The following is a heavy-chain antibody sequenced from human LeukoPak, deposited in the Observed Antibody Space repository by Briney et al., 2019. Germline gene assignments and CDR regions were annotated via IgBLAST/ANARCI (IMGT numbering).Heavy chain of an antibody. Sequence: GGSLRLSCAASGFTFDDYGMSWVRQAPGKGLEWVSGINWNGGSTGFADSVKGRFTISRDNAKNSLYLQMNSLGAEDTALYHCARGARGVSGYYFDFWGQGTLVTVSS. CDR2: INWNGGST. D-gene: IGHD3-10*01. V-gene: IGHV3-20*01. CDR3: ARGARGVSGYYFDF. J-gene: IGHJ4*02. CDR1: GFTFDDYG.